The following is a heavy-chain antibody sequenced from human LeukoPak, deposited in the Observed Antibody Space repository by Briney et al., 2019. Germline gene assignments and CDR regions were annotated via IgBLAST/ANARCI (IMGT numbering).Heavy chain of an antibody. V-gene: IGHV3-30*03. Sequence: GGSLRLSCAASGFTFNNYGMHWVRQAPGKGLEWVAVISYDGSNKYYADSVKGRFTISRDNSKNTLYLQMNSLRAEDTAVYYCARDLIFDYWGQGTLVTVSS. CDR2: ISYDGSNK. D-gene: IGHD2-21*01. CDR1: GFTFNNYG. CDR3: ARDLIFDY. J-gene: IGHJ4*02.